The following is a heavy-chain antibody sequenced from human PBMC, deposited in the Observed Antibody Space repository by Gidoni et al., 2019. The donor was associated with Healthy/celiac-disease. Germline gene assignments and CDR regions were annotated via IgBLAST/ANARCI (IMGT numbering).Heavy chain of an antibody. D-gene: IGHD2-2*01. CDR2: IYYSGST. J-gene: IGHJ5*02. CDR3: ARVSPGYCSSTSCSNNWFDP. Sequence: QVQLQESGPGLVKPSQTLSLTCTVSGGSLSSGGDYWSWIRQHPGKGLEWIGYIYYSGSTYYNPSLKSRVTISVDTSKNQFSLKLSSVTAADTAVYYCARVSPGYCSSTSCSNNWFDPWGQGTLVTVSS. V-gene: IGHV4-31*03. CDR1: GGSLSSGGDY.